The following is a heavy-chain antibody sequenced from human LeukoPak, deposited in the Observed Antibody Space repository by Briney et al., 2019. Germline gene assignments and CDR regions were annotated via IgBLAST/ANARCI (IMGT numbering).Heavy chain of an antibody. J-gene: IGHJ4*02. Sequence: PSETLSLTCAVYGGSFSGYYWSWIRQPPGKGLEWIGEINHSGSTNYNPSLKSRVTISVDTSKNQFSLKLSSVTAADTAVYYCARGRLLWFGELLSKNYYFDYWGQGTLVTVSS. V-gene: IGHV4-34*01. CDR1: GGSFSGYY. D-gene: IGHD3-10*01. CDR3: ARGRLLWFGELLSKNYYFDY. CDR2: INHSGST.